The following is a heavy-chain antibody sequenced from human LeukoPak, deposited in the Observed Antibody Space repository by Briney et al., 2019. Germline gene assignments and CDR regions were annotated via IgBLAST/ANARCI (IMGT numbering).Heavy chain of an antibody. CDR2: IIPIFGTA. CDR3: ARDQTYYGSGSDAFDI. Sequence: SVKVSCKASGGTFSSYAISWVRQAPGQGLEWMGGIIPIFGTANYAQKFQGRVTTTADKSTSTAYMELSSLRSEDTAVYYCARDQTYYGSGSDAFDIWGQGTMVTVSS. V-gene: IGHV1-69*06. J-gene: IGHJ3*02. D-gene: IGHD3-10*01. CDR1: GGTFSSYA.